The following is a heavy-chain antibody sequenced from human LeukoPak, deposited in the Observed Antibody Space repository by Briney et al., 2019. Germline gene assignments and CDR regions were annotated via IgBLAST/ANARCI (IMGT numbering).Heavy chain of an antibody. Sequence: PSETLSLTCTVSGGSISSYYWSWIRQPPGKGLEWIGYIYYSGSTNYNPSLKSRVTISVDTSKNQFSLKLSSVTAADTAVYYCLRHPRPYSSGWYYFDYWGQGTLVTVSS. D-gene: IGHD6-19*01. CDR1: GGSISSYY. CDR3: LRHPRPYSSGWYYFDY. CDR2: IYYSGST. J-gene: IGHJ4*02. V-gene: IGHV4-59*01.